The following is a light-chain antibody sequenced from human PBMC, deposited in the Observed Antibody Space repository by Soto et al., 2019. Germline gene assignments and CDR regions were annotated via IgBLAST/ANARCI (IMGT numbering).Light chain of an antibody. CDR2: AAS. Sequence: DIQMTQSPSSLSASVGDRVTITCRASQSISSYLNWYQQKPGKAPKLLIYAASSLQSGVPLRFSGSGSGTDFTLTISSLQPEDFATYYCQQSYSTPRTFGQANKVEIK. J-gene: IGKJ1*01. CDR3: QQSYSTPRT. CDR1: QSISSY. V-gene: IGKV1-39*01.